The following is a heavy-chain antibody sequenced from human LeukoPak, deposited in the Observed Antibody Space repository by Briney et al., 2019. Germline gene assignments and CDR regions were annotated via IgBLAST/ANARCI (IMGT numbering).Heavy chain of an antibody. CDR2: ISYDGSNK. CDR1: GLTFSSYG. D-gene: IGHD6-6*01. J-gene: IGHJ6*02. Sequence: QTGGPLRLSCAASGLTFSSYGMHGVRQAPGKGLEWVAVISYDGSNKYYADSVKGRFTISRDNSKNTLYLQMNSLRAEDTAVYYCAKDLLSSSSWEYYYYGMDVWGQGTTVTVSS. CDR3: AKDLLSSSSWEYYYYGMDV. V-gene: IGHV3-30*18.